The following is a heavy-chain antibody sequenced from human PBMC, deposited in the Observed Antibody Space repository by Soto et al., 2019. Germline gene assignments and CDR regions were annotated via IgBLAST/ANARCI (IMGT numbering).Heavy chain of an antibody. J-gene: IGHJ4*02. CDR2: IYHSGST. V-gene: IGHV4-4*02. Sequence: QVQLQESGPGLVKPSGTLSLTCAVSGGSISSSNWWSWVRQPPGKGLEWIGKIYHSGSTNYNPSLKSRVTISVDKSKNQFSLKLSSVTATDTAVYYCARVSMVRGTIIRYFDYWGQGTLVTVSS. CDR1: GGSISSSNW. CDR3: ARVSMVRGTIIRYFDY. D-gene: IGHD3-10*01.